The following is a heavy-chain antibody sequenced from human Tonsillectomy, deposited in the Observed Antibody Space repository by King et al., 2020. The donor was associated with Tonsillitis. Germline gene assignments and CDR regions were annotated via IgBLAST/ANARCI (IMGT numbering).Heavy chain of an antibody. J-gene: IGHJ2*01. CDR2: ISDNGGST. CDR1: GFTFSSYA. Sequence: DVQLVESGGDLVQPGGSLRLSCAASGFTFSSYAMNWVRQAPGKGLEWVSGISDNGGSTYYADSMKGRFTISRDNSKNTLYMQMNSLRAEDTAVYYCAKPPRYSSGWSDWYFDLWGRGTLVTVSS. CDR3: AKPPRYSSGWSDWYFDL. D-gene: IGHD6-19*01. V-gene: IGHV3-23*04.